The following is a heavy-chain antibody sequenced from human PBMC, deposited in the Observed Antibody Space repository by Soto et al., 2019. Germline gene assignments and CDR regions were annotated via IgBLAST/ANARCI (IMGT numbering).Heavy chain of an antibody. CDR1: GGTFSTYT. V-gene: IGHV1-69*12. D-gene: IGHD2-15*01. J-gene: IGHJ4*02. Sequence: QVQLVQSGAEVKKPGSSVKVSCKASGGTFSTYTLYWVRQAPGQGLEWMAGISPGIDIRDYAQKFQGRVTITADESTSTVYLQLSSLISEDTALSYCAVGMCFGGSCYLDVWGQGTLVTVSS. CDR2: ISPGIDIR. CDR3: AVGMCFGGSCYLDV.